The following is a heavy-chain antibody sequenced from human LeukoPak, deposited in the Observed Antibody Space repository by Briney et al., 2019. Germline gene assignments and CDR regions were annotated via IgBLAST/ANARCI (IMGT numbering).Heavy chain of an antibody. V-gene: IGHV1-18*01. CDR2: ISAYNGNT. D-gene: IGHD2-2*01. Sequence: ASVKVSCKASGYTFTSYGISWVRQAPGKGLEWMGWISAYNGNTNYAQKLQGRVTMTTDTSTSTAYMELRSLRSDDTAVYYCARDQGRDIVVVPAAGYYYYYMDVWGKGTTVTVSS. J-gene: IGHJ6*03. CDR1: GYTFTSYG. CDR3: ARDQGRDIVVVPAAGYYYYYMDV.